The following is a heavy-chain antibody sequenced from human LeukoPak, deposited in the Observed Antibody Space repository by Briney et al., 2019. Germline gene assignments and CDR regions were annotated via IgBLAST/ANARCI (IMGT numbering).Heavy chain of an antibody. V-gene: IGHV4-39*01. J-gene: IGHJ4*02. CDR2: IYYSGST. CDR1: DGSISSSSYY. Sequence: SETLSLTCTVSDGSISSSSYYWGWIRQPPGKGLEWIGSIYYSGSTYYNPSLKSRVTISVDTSKNQFSLKLSSVTAADTAVYYCARRRGSGSTQVFDYWGQGTLVTVSS. CDR3: ARRRGSGSTQVFDY. D-gene: IGHD6-19*01.